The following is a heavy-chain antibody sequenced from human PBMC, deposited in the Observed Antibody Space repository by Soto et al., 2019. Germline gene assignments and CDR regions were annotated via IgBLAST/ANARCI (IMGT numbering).Heavy chain of an antibody. CDR1: GGSISSGGYY. J-gene: IGHJ6*02. CDR3: TCYYYGMDV. V-gene: IGHV4-31*03. Sequence: PSETLSLTCTVSGGSISSGGYYWRWIRQHPGKGLGWIGYIYYSGRTYYSTSLKSRVTISVDTSKNQFSLKLSCVTAADTAVYYCTCYYYGMDVWGQGTTVTVSS. CDR2: IYYSGRT.